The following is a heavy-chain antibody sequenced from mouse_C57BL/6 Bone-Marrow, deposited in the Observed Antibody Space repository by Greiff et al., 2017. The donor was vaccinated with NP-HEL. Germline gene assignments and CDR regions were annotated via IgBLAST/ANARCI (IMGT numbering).Heavy chain of an antibody. D-gene: IGHD2-4*01. CDR2: IRNKANNHAT. CDR1: GFTFSDAW. CDR3: TRPSYDYPYYFDY. Sequence: EVHLVESGGGLVQPGGSMKLSCAASGFTFSDAWMDWVRQSPEKGLEWVAEIRNKANNHATYYAESVKGRFTISRDDSKSSVYLQMNSLRAEDTGIYYCTRPSYDYPYYFDYWGQGTTLTVSS. J-gene: IGHJ2*01. V-gene: IGHV6-6*01.